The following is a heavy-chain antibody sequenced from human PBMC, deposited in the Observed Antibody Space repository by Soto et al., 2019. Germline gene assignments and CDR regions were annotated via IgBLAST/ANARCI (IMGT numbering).Heavy chain of an antibody. CDR1: GGTFSSYA. CDR3: ARAHQTTVTTDLFDY. CDR2: IIPIFGTA. V-gene: IGHV1-69*12. Sequence: QVQLVQSGAEVKKPGSSVEVSCKASGGTFSSYAISWVRQAPGQGLEWMGGIIPIFGTANYAQKFQGRVTITADESTSTAYMELSSLRSEDTAVYYCARAHQTTVTTDLFDYWGQGTLVTVSS. J-gene: IGHJ4*02. D-gene: IGHD4-17*01.